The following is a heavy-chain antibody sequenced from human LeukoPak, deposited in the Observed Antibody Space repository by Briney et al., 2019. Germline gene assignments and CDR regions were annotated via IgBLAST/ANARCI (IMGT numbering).Heavy chain of an antibody. CDR3: ARLWSTSCKGGSCPHQPNY. V-gene: IGHV4-39*01. D-gene: IGHD2-15*01. Sequence: PSETLSLTCTVSSGSINTSNYYWGWIRQPPGKGLEWIGTINYGGNTYYNLSLKSRVIIFLDTSKNQFSPKLSSVTAADTAVYYCARLWSTSCKGGSCPHQPNYWGQGTRVTVPS. J-gene: IGHJ4*02. CDR1: SGSINTSNYY. CDR2: INYGGNT.